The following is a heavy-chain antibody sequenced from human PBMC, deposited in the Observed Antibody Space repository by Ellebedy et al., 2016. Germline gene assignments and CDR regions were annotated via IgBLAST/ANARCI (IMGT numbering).Heavy chain of an antibody. D-gene: IGHD6-6*01. Sequence: GESLKISCAASGFPFSSYSMNWVRQAPGKGLEWLSYISRDGGATYYADSVKGRFTISRDNAKNSLYLQMNSLRAEDTAVYYCARETTPIAARPLEFDYWGQGTLVTVSS. CDR1: GFPFSSYS. J-gene: IGHJ4*02. CDR3: ARETTPIAARPLEFDY. V-gene: IGHV3-48*01. CDR2: ISRDGGAT.